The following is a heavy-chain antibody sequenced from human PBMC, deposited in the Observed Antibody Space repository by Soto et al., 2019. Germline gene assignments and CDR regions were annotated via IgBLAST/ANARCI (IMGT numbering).Heavy chain of an antibody. CDR3: GRSIAARLSYYYGMDV. V-gene: IGHV3-21*01. D-gene: IGHD6-6*01. J-gene: IGHJ6*02. CDR2: ISSSSSYI. CDR1: GFTFSSYS. Sequence: EVQLVESGGGLVKPGGSLRLSCAASGFTFSSYSMNWVRQAPGKGLEWVSSISSSSSYIYYAYSVKGRFTISRDNAKNSPYLQMNSLSAEATAVYYCGRSIAARLSYYYGMDVWGQRTTVTVSS.